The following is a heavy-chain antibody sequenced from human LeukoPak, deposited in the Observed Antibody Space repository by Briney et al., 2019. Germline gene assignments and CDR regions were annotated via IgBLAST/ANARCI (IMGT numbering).Heavy chain of an antibody. CDR3: ATAQIYCTNGVCYSPFDY. CDR1: GYPFNGYY. J-gene: IGHJ4*02. V-gene: IGHV1-2*02. D-gene: IGHD2-8*01. Sequence: SVKVSCKASGYPFNGYYLQWVRQAPGQGLEWMGLINPNRGGTNYAQKFQGRVTMTRDTSISTAYMELSRLRSDDTAVYYCATAQIYCTNGVCYSPFDYWGQGTLVTVSS. CDR2: INPNRGGT.